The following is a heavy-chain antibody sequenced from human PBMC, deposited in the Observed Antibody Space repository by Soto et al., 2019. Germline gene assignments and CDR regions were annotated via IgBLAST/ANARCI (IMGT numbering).Heavy chain of an antibody. V-gene: IGHV1-2*02. CDR1: GYTFTGYY. Sequence: ASVKVSCKASGYTFTGYYMHWVRQAPGQGLEWMGWINPNSGGTNYAQKFQGRVTMTRDTSTSTVYMELSSLRSEDTAVYYCARAHYYDSSDDAFDIWGQGTMVTVSS. CDR2: INPNSGGT. D-gene: IGHD3-22*01. CDR3: ARAHYYDSSDDAFDI. J-gene: IGHJ3*02.